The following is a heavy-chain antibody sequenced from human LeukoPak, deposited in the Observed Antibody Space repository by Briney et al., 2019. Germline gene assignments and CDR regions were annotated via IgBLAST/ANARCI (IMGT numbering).Heavy chain of an antibody. CDR3: ARDSRRSFRNSGRPLDY. CDR2: ISAYNGNT. V-gene: IGHV1-18*01. Sequence: GASVKVSCKASGYTFTSYGISWVRQAPGQGLEWMGWISAYNGNTNYAQKLQGRVTTTTDTSTSTAYMELRSLRSDDTAVYYCARDSRRSFRNSGRPLDYWGQGTLVTVSS. J-gene: IGHJ4*02. D-gene: IGHD1-14*01. CDR1: GYTFTSYG.